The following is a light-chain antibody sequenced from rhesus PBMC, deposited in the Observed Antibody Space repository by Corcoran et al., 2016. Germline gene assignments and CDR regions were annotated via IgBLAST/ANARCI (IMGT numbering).Light chain of an antibody. CDR1: QDISKW. CDR2: SAS. CDR3: QQHYNNPRT. J-gene: IGKJ1*01. V-gene: IGKV1-18*01. Sequence: DIQMTQSPSSLSAPVGDRVTITCQASQDISKWLALYQQKPGKAPKLLIYSASSLQSGVPSRFSGSGSGTEFTLTITSLQPEDFATYYCQQHYNNPRTFSPGAKVEIK.